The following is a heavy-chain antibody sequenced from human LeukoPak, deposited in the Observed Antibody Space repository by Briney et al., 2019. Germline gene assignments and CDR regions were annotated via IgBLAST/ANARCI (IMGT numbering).Heavy chain of an antibody. Sequence: GGSLRLSCSASGFTFSGYSMSWVRQAPGKGLEWVSSITGSGGRTYYADSVRGRFTVPKDKYKSTLFLQMNGLRDEETAGYYCAKDPLYGGDLNYYFDFWGQGALVIVSS. J-gene: IGHJ4*02. CDR1: GFTFSGYS. CDR3: AKDPLYGGDLNYYFDF. CDR2: ITGSGGRT. D-gene: IGHD4/OR15-4a*01. V-gene: IGHV3-23*01.